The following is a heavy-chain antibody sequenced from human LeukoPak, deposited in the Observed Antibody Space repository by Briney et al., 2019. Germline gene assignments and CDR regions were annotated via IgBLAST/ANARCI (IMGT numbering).Heavy chain of an antibody. CDR1: GYTFTGYY. D-gene: IGHD5-12*01. Sequence: SVKVSCKASGYTFTGYYMHWVRQAPGQGLEWMGRINPNSGGTHYAQESHCRVTMTRDTSISTAYMELSRLRSDDTAVYYGATPVGLGYVGYWGQGTLVTVSS. CDR3: ATPVGLGYVGY. V-gene: IGHV1-2*06. J-gene: IGHJ4*02. CDR2: INPNSGGT.